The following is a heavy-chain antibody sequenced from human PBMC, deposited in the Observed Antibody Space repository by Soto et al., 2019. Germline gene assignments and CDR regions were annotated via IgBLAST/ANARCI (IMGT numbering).Heavy chain of an antibody. V-gene: IGHV3-23*01. D-gene: IGHD4-17*01. Sequence: AGSLRLCCAASGFRFRIYSVALVRQAPGKGPEWVSGLSHGGAYTFYADSVKGRFTISVDISQNTVYLQMNSLRTEDTAVYYCAKWSGYGDAWGQGILVTVPS. CDR3: AKWSGYGDA. J-gene: IGHJ4*02. CDR2: LSHGGAYT. CDR1: GFRFRIYS.